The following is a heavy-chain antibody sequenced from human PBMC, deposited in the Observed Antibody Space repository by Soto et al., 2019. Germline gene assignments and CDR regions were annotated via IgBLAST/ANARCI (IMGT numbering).Heavy chain of an antibody. Sequence: GGSLRLSCAASGFTFSSYAMHWVRQAPGKGLEWVAVISYDGSNKYYADSVKGRFTISRDNSKNTLYLQMNSLRAEDTAVYYCARDLGILTGYYGIDYWGQGTLVTVSS. CDR1: GFTFSSYA. D-gene: IGHD3-9*01. CDR3: ARDLGILTGYYGIDY. J-gene: IGHJ4*02. CDR2: ISYDGSNK. V-gene: IGHV3-30-3*01.